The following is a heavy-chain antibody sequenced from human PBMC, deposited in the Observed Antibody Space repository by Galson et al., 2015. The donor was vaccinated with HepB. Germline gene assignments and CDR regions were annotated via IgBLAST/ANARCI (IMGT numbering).Heavy chain of an antibody. CDR3: ARARGSTMVRGVIRVYYYYGMDV. J-gene: IGHJ6*02. CDR2: ILYDGSNK. V-gene: IGHV3-30-3*01. D-gene: IGHD3-10*01. CDR1: GFTFSSYA. Sequence: SLRLSCAASGFTFSSYAMHWVRQAPGKGLEWVAVILYDGSNKCYADSVKGRFTISRDNSKNTLYLQMNSLRAEDTAVYYCARARGSTMVRGVIRVYYYYGMDVWGQGTTVTVSS.